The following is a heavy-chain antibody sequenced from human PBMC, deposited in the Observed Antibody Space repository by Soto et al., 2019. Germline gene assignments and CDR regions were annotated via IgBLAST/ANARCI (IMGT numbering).Heavy chain of an antibody. J-gene: IGHJ6*02. D-gene: IGHD1-1*01. CDR1: GDSITSNSYF. CDR3: ARGNWNVAYYGMDV. V-gene: IGHV4-39*01. Sequence: SETLSLTCTVSGDSITSNSYFWAWIRQPPGKGLEWIGSIYYSGTTYYNPSLKSRVTISVDRSKNQFSLKLSSVTAADTAVYYCARGNWNVAYYGMDVWGQGTTVT. CDR2: IYYSGTT.